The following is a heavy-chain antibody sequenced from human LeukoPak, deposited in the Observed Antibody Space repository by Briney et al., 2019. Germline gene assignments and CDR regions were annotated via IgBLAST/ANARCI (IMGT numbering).Heavy chain of an antibody. D-gene: IGHD3-10*01. V-gene: IGHV3-15*01. CDR2: IKSNFDGGTT. Sequence: GGSLRLSCAASGFTFRSYGMHWVRQAPGKGLEWVGRIKSNFDGGTTDYAAPVKGRFSVSRDDSKNTLVLQMSSLKTEDIAVYYCVTVQFARTMSFDYWGQGTLVTVSS. CDR3: VTVQFARTMSFDY. CDR1: GFTFRSYG. J-gene: IGHJ4*02.